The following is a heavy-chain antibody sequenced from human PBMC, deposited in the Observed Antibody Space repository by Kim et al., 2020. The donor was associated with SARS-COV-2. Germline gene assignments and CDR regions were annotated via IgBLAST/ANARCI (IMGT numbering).Heavy chain of an antibody. D-gene: IGHD3-22*01. CDR2: INAGNGNT. CDR1: GYTFTSYA. J-gene: IGHJ4*02. CDR3: ARDPRYYYDSSTWLGFDY. V-gene: IGHV1-3*01. Sequence: ASVKVSCKASGYTFTSYAMHWVRQAPGQRLEWMGWINAGNGNTKYSQKFQGRVTITRDTSASTAYMELSSLRSEDTAVYYCARDPRYYYDSSTWLGFDYWGQGTLVTVSS.